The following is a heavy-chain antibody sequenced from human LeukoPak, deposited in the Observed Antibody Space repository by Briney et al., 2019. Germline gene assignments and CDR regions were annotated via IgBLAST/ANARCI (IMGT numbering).Heavy chain of an antibody. V-gene: IGHV1-2*02. CDR3: ARDSNDYGGNSGYFDY. J-gene: IGHJ4*02. CDR1: GYTFTGYY. Sequence: ASVKVSCKASGYTFTGYYMHWVRQAPGQGLEWMGWINPNSGGTNYAQKFQGRVTMTRDTSISTAYMELSRLRSDDTAAYYCARDSNDYGGNSGYFDYWGQGTLVTVSS. D-gene: IGHD4-23*01. CDR2: INPNSGGT.